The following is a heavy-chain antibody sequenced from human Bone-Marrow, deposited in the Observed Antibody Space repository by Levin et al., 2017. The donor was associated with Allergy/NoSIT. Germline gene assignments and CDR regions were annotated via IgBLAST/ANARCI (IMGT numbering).Heavy chain of an antibody. J-gene: IGHJ4*02. V-gene: IGHV1-2*02. Sequence: GESLKISCKASGYTFTDYSIHWVRQAPGQGLEYVGWIKPKRGDNNHSQKFQGRVTMTRDLSINTAYLELTSLSSDDTAVYFCGSARQWLHGIDYWGQGTLVTVSS. CDR1: GYTFTDYS. CDR3: GSARQWLHGIDY. D-gene: IGHD6-19*01. CDR2: IKPKRGDN.